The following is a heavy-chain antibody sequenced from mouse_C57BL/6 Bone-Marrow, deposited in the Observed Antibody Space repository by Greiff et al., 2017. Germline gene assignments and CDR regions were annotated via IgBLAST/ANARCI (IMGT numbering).Heavy chain of an antibody. Sequence: QVQLQQSGAELARPGASVKLSCKASGYTFTSYGISWVKQRTGQGLEWIGEIYPRSGNTYYNEKFKGKATLTADKSSSTAYMELRSLTSEDSAVYFCARETYYYEGFFAYWGQGTLVTVSA. D-gene: IGHD1-1*01. V-gene: IGHV1-81*01. CDR3: ARETYYYEGFFAY. CDR2: IYPRSGNT. J-gene: IGHJ3*01. CDR1: GYTFTSYG.